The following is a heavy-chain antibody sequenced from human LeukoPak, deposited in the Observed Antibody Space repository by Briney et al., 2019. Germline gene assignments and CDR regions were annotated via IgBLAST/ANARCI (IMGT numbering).Heavy chain of an antibody. D-gene: IGHD6-6*01. J-gene: IGHJ4*02. V-gene: IGHV1-8*01. Sequence: GASVKVSCKASGYTFTSYDINWVRQATGQGLEWMGRMNPNSGNTGYAQKFQGRVTMTRDTSISTAYMELSRLRSDDTAVYYCACFSRPYFDYWGQGTLVTVSS. CDR3: ACFSRPYFDY. CDR1: GYTFTSYD. CDR2: MNPNSGNT.